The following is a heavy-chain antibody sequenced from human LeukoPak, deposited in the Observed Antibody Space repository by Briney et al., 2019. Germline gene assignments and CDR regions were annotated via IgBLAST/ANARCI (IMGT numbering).Heavy chain of an antibody. D-gene: IGHD2-15*01. Sequence: SQTLSLTCTVSGGSISSGGYYWSWIRQHPGKGLEWIGYIYYSGCTYYNPSLKSRVTISVDTSKNQFSLKLSSVTAADTAVYYCARDRGGFTYGEYYFDYWGQGSLVTVSS. CDR2: IYYSGCT. CDR3: ARDRGGFTYGEYYFDY. J-gene: IGHJ4*02. V-gene: IGHV4-31*03. CDR1: GGSISSGGYY.